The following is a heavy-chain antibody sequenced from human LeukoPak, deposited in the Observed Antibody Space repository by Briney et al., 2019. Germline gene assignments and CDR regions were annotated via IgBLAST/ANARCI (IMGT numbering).Heavy chain of an antibody. CDR2: ISYDGSKK. V-gene: IGHV3-30*03. Sequence: GGSLRLSCAASGFTFSSYGMHWVRQAPGKGVEWVAVISYDGSKKYYADSVKGRFTISRDNSKNTLYLQMNSLRAEDTAVYYCARNCRSFSCPNWGQGTLVTVSS. J-gene: IGHJ4*02. CDR3: ARNCRSFSCPN. CDR1: GFTFSSYG. D-gene: IGHD2-2*01.